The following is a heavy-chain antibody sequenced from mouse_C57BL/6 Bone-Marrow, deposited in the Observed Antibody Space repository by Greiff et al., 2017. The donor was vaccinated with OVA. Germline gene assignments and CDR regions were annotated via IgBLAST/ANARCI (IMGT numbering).Heavy chain of an antibody. J-gene: IGHJ2*01. V-gene: IGHV1-26*01. D-gene: IGHD1-1*01. CDR1: GYTFTDYY. CDR2: INLKNGGT. Sequence: EVQLQQSGPELVKPGASVKISCKASGYTFTDYYMNWVKQSHGKSLEWIGDINLKNGGTSYNQKFKGKATLTVDKSSCTAYMVLRSLTSADSAVFYCARRDYGSPLEYWGQGTTLTVSS. CDR3: ARRDYGSPLEY.